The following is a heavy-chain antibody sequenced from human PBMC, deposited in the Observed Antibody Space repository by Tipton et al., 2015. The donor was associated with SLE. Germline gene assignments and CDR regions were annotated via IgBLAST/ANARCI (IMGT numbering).Heavy chain of an antibody. J-gene: IGHJ4*02. CDR1: GDSISSSSYY. Sequence: TLSLTCIVSGDSISSSSYYWGWIRQPPGKGLEWVGTVYYTGNTFYNPSLKSRVTISVDTSKNQFSLKLSSVTAADTAVYYCATLDASGSYPFDYWGQGTRVTVSS. CDR2: VYYTGNT. V-gene: IGHV4-39*07. CDR3: ATLDASGSYPFDY. D-gene: IGHD3-10*01.